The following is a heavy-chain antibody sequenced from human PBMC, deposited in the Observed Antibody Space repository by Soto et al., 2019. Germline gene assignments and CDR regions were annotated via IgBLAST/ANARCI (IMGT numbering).Heavy chain of an antibody. J-gene: IGHJ6*02. D-gene: IGHD6-13*01. CDR1: GFTFSSYA. CDR2: ISYDGSSK. CDR3: AKDDGSTWSMFYSYYGVDV. V-gene: IGHV3-30*04. Sequence: GGSLRLSCAASGFTFSSYAMHWVRQAPGKGLEWVAVISYDGSSKDYADSVKGRYTISRDNSKNTLYLQMNSLTIEDTAVYYCAKDDGSTWSMFYSYYGVDVWGQGTTVTVSS.